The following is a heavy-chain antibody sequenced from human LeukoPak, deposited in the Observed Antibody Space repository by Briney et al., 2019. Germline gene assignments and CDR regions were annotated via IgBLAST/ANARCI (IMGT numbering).Heavy chain of an antibody. CDR2: IWYDGSNK. V-gene: IGHV3-33*08. Sequence: GGSLRLSCAASGFTFSSYGMHWVRQAPGKGLEWVAVIWYDGSNKYYADSVKGRFTISRDNSKNTLYLQMNSLKPEDTAVYYCAREGVVGAILGYWGQGSLVTVSP. CDR1: GFTFSSYG. D-gene: IGHD1-26*01. CDR3: AREGVVGAILGY. J-gene: IGHJ4*02.